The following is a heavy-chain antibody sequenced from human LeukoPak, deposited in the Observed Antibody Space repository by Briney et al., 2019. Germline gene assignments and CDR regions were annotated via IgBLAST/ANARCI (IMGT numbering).Heavy chain of an antibody. Sequence: SETLSLTCTVSGGSISSGDYYWSWIRQPPGKGLEWIGYIYYSGSTYYNPSLKRRVTISVDTSKNQFSLKLSSVTAADTAVYYCARERGGYSYGSRPFDYWGQGTLVTVSS. V-gene: IGHV4-30-4*01. CDR3: ARERGGYSYGSRPFDY. CDR2: IYYSGST. J-gene: IGHJ4*02. D-gene: IGHD5-18*01. CDR1: GGSISSGDYY.